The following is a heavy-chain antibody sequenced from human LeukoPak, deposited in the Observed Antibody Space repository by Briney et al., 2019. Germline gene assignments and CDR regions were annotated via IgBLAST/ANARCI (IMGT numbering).Heavy chain of an antibody. D-gene: IGHD3-9*01. CDR2: IIPIFGTA. CDR3: ARERDQNYDILTGYSP. V-gene: IGHV1-69*05. J-gene: IGHJ5*02. CDR1: GGTFSSYT. Sequence: SVKVSCKASGGTFSSYTISWVRQAPGQGLEWMGRIIPIFGTANYAQKFQGRVTITTDESTSTAYMELSSLRSEDTAVYYCARERDQNYDILTGYSPWGQGTLVTVSS.